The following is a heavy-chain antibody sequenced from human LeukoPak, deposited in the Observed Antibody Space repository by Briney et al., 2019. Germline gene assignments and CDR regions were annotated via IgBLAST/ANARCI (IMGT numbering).Heavy chain of an antibody. Sequence: SVKVSCKASGGTFSSYAISWVRQAPGQGLEWMGRIIPILGIANYAQKFQGRVTITADKSTSTAYMELSSLRSEDTAVYYCATDCSGRSCFGGSAFDIWGQGTMVTVSS. J-gene: IGHJ3*02. CDR2: IIPILGIA. CDR3: ATDCSGRSCFGGSAFDI. V-gene: IGHV1-69*04. CDR1: GGTFSSYA. D-gene: IGHD2-15*01.